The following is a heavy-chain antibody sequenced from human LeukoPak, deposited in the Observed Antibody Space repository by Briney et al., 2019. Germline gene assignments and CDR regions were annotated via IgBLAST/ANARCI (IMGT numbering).Heavy chain of an antibody. Sequence: GESLKISCKGSGYSFTSYWIGWVRQMPGKGLEWMGIIYPGGSDARYSPSFQGQVTISADKSISTAYLQWSSLKASDTAMYYCARRRYCSSTSCYQRPYYYYMDVWGKGTTVTVSS. J-gene: IGHJ6*03. D-gene: IGHD2-2*01. CDR3: ARRRYCSSTSCYQRPYYYYMDV. CDR1: GYSFTSYW. V-gene: IGHV5-51*01. CDR2: IYPGGSDA.